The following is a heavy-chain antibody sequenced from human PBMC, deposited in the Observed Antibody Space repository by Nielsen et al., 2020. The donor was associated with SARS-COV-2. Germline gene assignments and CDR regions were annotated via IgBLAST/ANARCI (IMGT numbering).Heavy chain of an antibody. Sequence: GESLKISCAASKFTFDHYAMHWVRQAPGKGLEWISHINSRATTLYYADSVKGRFVVSRDNVRSSLFLQMNSLRGEDTAVYYCAREGLGSTYYMDVWGEGTTVSVSS. J-gene: IGHJ6*03. CDR3: AREGLGSTYYMDV. D-gene: IGHD1-26*01. V-gene: IGHV3-48*03. CDR1: KFTFDHYA. CDR2: INSRATTL.